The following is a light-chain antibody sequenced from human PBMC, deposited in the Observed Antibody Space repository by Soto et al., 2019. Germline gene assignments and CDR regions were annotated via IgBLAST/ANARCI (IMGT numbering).Light chain of an antibody. CDR3: AAWDDSLNSYV. CDR2: SNN. J-gene: IGLJ1*01. CDR1: SFNIGTYN. V-gene: IGLV1-44*01. Sequence: LTQPTSASGTPGQRVTIFCSGSSFNIGTYNVNWYRQLPGTAPKLLIHSNNERPSGVPDRFSGSKSGTSASLAISGLQSEDEADYYCAAWDDSLNSYVFGIGTKLTVL.